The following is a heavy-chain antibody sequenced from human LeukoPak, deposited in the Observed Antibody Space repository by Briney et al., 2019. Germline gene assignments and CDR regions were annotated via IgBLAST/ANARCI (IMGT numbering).Heavy chain of an antibody. V-gene: IGHV3-23*01. D-gene: IGHD1-26*01. CDR1: GFTFSSYS. CDR3: AKSVVGATNY. Sequence: PGGSLRLSCAASGFTFSSYSMNWVRQAPGKGLEWVSAISGSGGSTYYADSVKGRFTISRDNSKNTLYLQMNSLRAEDTAVYYCAKSVVGATNYWGQGTLVTVSS. CDR2: ISGSGGST. J-gene: IGHJ4*02.